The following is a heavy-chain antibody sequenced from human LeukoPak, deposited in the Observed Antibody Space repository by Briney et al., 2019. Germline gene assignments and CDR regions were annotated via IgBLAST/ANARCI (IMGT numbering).Heavy chain of an antibody. J-gene: IGHJ4*02. CDR3: ARDTAPYYYDSSGSLFDY. D-gene: IGHD3-22*01. CDR1: GFTFSSYW. CDR2: IKQDGSEK. Sequence: GGSLRLSCAASGFTFSSYWMSWVRQAPGKGLEWVANIKQDGSEKYYVDSVKGRFTISRDNAKTSLYLQMNSLRAEDTAVYYCARDTAPYYYDSSGSLFDYWGQGTLVTVSS. V-gene: IGHV3-7*01.